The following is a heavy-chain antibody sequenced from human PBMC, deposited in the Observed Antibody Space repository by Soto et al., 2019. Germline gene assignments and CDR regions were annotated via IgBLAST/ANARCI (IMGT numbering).Heavy chain of an antibody. CDR2: INHSGST. Sequence: SETLSLTCAVYGGSFSGYYWSWIRQPPGKGLEWIGEINHSGSTNYNPSLKSRVTISVDTSKNQFSLKLSSVTAADTAVYYCAREKTYYYGSGSYYNSYNWFDPWGQGTLVTVSS. CDR3: AREKTYYYGSGSYYNSYNWFDP. D-gene: IGHD3-10*01. J-gene: IGHJ5*02. CDR1: GGSFSGYY. V-gene: IGHV4-34*01.